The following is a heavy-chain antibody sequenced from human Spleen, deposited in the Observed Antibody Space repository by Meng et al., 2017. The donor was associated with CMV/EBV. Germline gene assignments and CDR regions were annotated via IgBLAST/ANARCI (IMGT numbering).Heavy chain of an antibody. J-gene: IGHJ6*02. Sequence: SVKVSCKASGGTFSSYAISWVRQAPGQGLEWMGGIIPILGIANYAQKFQGRVTITADKSTSTAYMELSSLRSEDTAVYYCARCPHFRQLGYYYGMDVWGQGTTVTVLL. CDR3: ARCPHFRQLGYYYGMDV. CDR2: IIPILGIA. V-gene: IGHV1-69*10. CDR1: GGTFSSYA. D-gene: IGHD1-1*01.